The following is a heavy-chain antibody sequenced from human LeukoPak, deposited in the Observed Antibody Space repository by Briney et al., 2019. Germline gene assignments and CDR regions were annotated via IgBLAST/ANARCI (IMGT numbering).Heavy chain of an antibody. D-gene: IGHD4-23*01. J-gene: IGHJ4*02. CDR3: AAVRDGGQDY. Sequence: ASVKVSCKASGYTFSGYYMHWVRQAPGQGLEWMGWINPNSGGTNYAQKFQGRVAMTRDTSISTAYMELSSLRSDDTAVYYCAAVRDGGQDYWGQGTLVTVSS. CDR1: GYTFSGYY. CDR2: INPNSGGT. V-gene: IGHV1-2*02.